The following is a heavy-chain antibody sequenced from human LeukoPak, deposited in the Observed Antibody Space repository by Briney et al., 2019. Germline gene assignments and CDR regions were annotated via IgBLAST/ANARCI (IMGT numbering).Heavy chain of an antibody. CDR3: ARVDDYDLYYYYMDV. D-gene: IGHD3-3*01. CDR2: ISAYNGNT. V-gene: IGHV1-18*01. CDR1: GGTFSNYA. J-gene: IGHJ6*03. Sequence: ASVKVSCKASGGTFSNYAISWVRQAPGQGLEWMGRISAYNGNTNYAQKLQGRVTMTTDTSTSTAYMELRSLRSDDTAVYYCARVDDYDLYYYYMDVWGKGTTVTVSS.